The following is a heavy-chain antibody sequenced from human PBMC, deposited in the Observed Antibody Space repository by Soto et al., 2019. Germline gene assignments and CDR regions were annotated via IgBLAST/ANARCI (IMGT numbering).Heavy chain of an antibody. CDR2: FDPEDGET. CDR1: GYTLTELS. J-gene: IGHJ4*02. Sequence: ASVKVSCKVSGYTLTELSMHWVRQAPGKGLEWMGGFDPEDGETIYAQKFQGRVTMTEDTSTDTAYMELSSLRSEDTAVYYCATDLFRFSATGSDYWGQGTLVTVSS. V-gene: IGHV1-24*01. D-gene: IGHD1-26*01. CDR3: ATDLFRFSATGSDY.